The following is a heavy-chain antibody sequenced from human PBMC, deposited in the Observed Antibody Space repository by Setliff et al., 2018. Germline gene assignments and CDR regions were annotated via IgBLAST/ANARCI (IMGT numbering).Heavy chain of an antibody. D-gene: IGHD3-22*01. CDR2: INHRGTT. J-gene: IGHJ5*02. Sequence: SETLSLTCAVYGVSFSGYYWNWIRQAPGKGLEWIGEINHRGTTSYTPSLKGRVTISVDTSKDLFSLKLSSVTAADTAVYFCARGPRFDYESPTYRRRFDPWGQGTAVTVS. V-gene: IGHV4-34*01. CDR3: ARGPRFDYESPTYRRRFDP. CDR1: GVSFSGYY.